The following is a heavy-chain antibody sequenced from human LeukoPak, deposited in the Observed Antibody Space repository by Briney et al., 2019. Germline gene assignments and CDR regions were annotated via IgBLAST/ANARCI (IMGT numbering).Heavy chain of an antibody. CDR2: IRYDGSNK. V-gene: IGHV3-30*02. Sequence: GGSLRLSCAASGFTFGSYGMHWVRQAPGKGLEWVAFIRYDGSNKYYADSVKGRFAISRDNSKNTLYLQMNSLRAEDTAVYYCARDFYGSGHFDYWGQGTLVTVSS. D-gene: IGHD3-10*01. CDR1: GFTFGSYG. J-gene: IGHJ4*02. CDR3: ARDFYGSGHFDY.